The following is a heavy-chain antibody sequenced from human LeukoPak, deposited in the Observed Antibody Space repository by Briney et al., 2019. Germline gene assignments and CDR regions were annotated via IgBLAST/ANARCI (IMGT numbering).Heavy chain of an antibody. J-gene: IGHJ3*02. V-gene: IGHV1-46*01. CDR1: GYTFTSYY. Sequence: GASVKVSCKASGYTFTSYYMHWVRQAPGQGLEWMGIINPSGGSTSYAQKFQGRVTMTRDTSTSTVYMELSSLRSEDTAVYYCAARITIFVVDIWGQGTMVTVSS. D-gene: IGHD3-3*01. CDR3: AARITIFVVDI. CDR2: INPSGGST.